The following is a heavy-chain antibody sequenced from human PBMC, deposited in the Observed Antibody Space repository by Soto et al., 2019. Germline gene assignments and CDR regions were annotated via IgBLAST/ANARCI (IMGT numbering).Heavy chain of an antibody. D-gene: IGHD5-18*01. CDR3: ARGAGFSYASTWFDI. CDR2: IYYTGNT. CDR1: GASISSGTYY. V-gene: IGHV4-61*03. J-gene: IGHJ5*02. Sequence: QVHLQESRPGLVKVSETLSLTCTVFGASISSGTYYWTWIRQAPGKGLEWVGHIYYTGNTNYHPALNGRVTISVDTSKNHFSLQLTSVAAADTAVYYCARGAGFSYASTWFDIWGQGTLVTVSS.